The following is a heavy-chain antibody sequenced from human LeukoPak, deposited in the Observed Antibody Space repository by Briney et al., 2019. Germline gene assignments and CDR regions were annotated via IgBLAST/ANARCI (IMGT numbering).Heavy chain of an antibody. J-gene: IGHJ4*02. Sequence: SETLSLTCTASGGSISSYYWSWIRQPPGKGLEWIGYIYYSGNTNYNPSLKRRVTISVDTSKNQFSLRLSSVTAADTAVYYCARHIGGDSWYPPFYFDYWGQGTLVTVSS. D-gene: IGHD2-21*02. V-gene: IGHV4-59*08. CDR2: IYYSGNT. CDR1: GGSISSYY. CDR3: ARHIGGDSWYPPFYFDY.